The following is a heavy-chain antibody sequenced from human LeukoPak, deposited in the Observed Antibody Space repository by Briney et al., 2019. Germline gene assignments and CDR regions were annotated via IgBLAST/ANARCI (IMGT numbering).Heavy chain of an antibody. V-gene: IGHV1-2*02. CDR1: GYTFTGYY. Sequence: EASVKVSCKASGYTFTGYYMHWVRQAPGQGLEWMGWINPNSGGTNYAQKFQGRVTMTRDTSISTAYMELSRLRSDDTAVYYCARKELGRWYFDYWGQGTLVTVSS. J-gene: IGHJ4*02. CDR3: ARKELGRWYFDY. D-gene: IGHD7-27*01. CDR2: INPNSGGT.